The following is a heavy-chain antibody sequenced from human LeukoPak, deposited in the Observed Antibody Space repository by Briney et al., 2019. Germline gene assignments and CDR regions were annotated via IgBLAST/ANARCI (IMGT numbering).Heavy chain of an antibody. CDR2: INHSGST. V-gene: IGHV4-34*01. J-gene: IGHJ4*02. Sequence: SETLSLTCAVYGGSFSGYYWSWIRQPPGKGLEWIGEINHSGSTNYNPSLKSRVTISVDTSKNQFPLKLSSVTAADTAVYYCAGSTGIAVAGKTRPFDYWGQGTLVTVSS. D-gene: IGHD6-19*01. CDR3: AGSTGIAVAGKTRPFDY. CDR1: GGSFSGYY.